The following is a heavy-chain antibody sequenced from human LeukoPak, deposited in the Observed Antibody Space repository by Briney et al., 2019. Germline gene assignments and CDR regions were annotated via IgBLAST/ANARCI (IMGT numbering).Heavy chain of an antibody. CDR1: GFTFSHYG. CDR2: ISGSGDTT. CDR3: ARGPPTSREILGWFGP. J-gene: IGHJ5*02. D-gene: IGHD2/OR15-2a*01. V-gene: IGHV3-23*01. Sequence: PGGSLRLSCAASGFTFSHYGMSWVRQAPGKGLEWVSAISGSGDTTYYADSVKGRFTISRDNSKSTLFLQMNSLSAGDTAVYLCARGPPTSREILGWFGPWGQGTLVTVSS.